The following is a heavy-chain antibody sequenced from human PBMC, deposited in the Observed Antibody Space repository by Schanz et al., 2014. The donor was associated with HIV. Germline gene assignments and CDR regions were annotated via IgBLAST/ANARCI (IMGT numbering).Heavy chain of an antibody. J-gene: IGHJ4*02. Sequence: QVQLVQSGAEVKKPGASVKVSCKASGYSFTSYDINWVRQATGQGLEWMGWMNPNSANTGYAQKFQGRVTMTRDTSTSTVYMELSSLRSEDTALYYCARVSGWSSFDYWGQGTLVIVSS. CDR2: MNPNSANT. CDR3: ARVSGWSSFDY. V-gene: IGHV1-8*02. CDR1: GYSFTSYD. D-gene: IGHD6-13*01.